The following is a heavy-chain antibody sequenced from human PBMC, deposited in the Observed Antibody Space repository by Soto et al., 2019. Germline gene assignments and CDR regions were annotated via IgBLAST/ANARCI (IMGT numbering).Heavy chain of an antibody. CDR3: ATDSNYDVSNSF. V-gene: IGHV1-69*13. CDR1: GGTLNNYA. CDR2: ILPVSAPP. D-gene: IGHD3-3*01. Sequence: SVKVSCKASGGTLNNYAINWVRQAPGQGLEWMGGILPVSAPPDYAQKFQGRVSITADHPTSTVYMELSRLKSDDTAVYFCATDSNYDVSNSFWGQGTLLTVSS. J-gene: IGHJ4*02.